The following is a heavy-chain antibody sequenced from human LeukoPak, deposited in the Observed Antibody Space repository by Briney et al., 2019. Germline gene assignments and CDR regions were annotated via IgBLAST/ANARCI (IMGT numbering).Heavy chain of an antibody. CDR1: GFTFSSYW. CDR2: IKQDGSEK. V-gene: IGHV3-7*03. CDR3: AKDSLGYYDNGSFDY. Sequence: GSLRLSCAASGFTFSSYWMSWVRQAPGKGLEWVANIKQDGSEKYYVDSVKGRFTISRDNAKNSLYLQMNSLRAEDMALYYCAKDSLGYYDNGSFDYWGQGTLVTVSS. D-gene: IGHD3-22*01. J-gene: IGHJ4*02.